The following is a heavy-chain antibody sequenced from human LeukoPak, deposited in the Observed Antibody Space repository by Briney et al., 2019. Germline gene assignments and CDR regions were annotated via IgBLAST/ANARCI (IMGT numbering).Heavy chain of an antibody. D-gene: IGHD5-12*01. J-gene: IGHJ5*02. V-gene: IGHV1-2*02. CDR2: INPNSGGT. CDR3: ARSEDIVATIVGKNWFDP. CDR1: GYTFTGYY. Sequence: ASVEVSCKASGYTFTGYYMHWVRQAPGQGLEWMGWINPNSGGTNYAQKFQGRVTMTRDTSISTAYMELSRLRSDDTAVYYCARSEDIVATIVGKNWFDPWGQGTLVTVSS.